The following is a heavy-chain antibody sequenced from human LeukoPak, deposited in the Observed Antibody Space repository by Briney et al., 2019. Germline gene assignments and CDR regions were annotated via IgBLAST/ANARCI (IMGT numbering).Heavy chain of an antibody. D-gene: IGHD3/OR15-3a*01. J-gene: IGHJ5*02. CDR1: GFTVSSSY. Sequence: PGGSLRLSCAASGFTVSSSYMSWVRQAPGKGLEWVSIIYSEGNTYHAESVKGRFTISRDSSMNTVYLQMNSLRGEDAAMYYCVRSSSWTGLLDQWGQGTLVTVSS. CDR3: VRSSSWTGLLDQ. CDR2: IYSEGNT. V-gene: IGHV3-53*01.